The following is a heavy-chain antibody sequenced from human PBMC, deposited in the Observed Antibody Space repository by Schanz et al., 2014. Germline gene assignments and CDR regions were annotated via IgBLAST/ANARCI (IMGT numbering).Heavy chain of an antibody. CDR1: GYTLSAYS. J-gene: IGHJ4*02. V-gene: IGHV1-46*03. Sequence: QVQLVQSGAEVKKPGASVKVSCKASGYTLSAYSLHWVRQAPGQGLEWMGIVNPSEGGTSFPQKFKDRLTMTRDTSTSTAYMELSGLRSEDTAVYYCARAPTAYCSDTSCLGTPFDYWGQGTLVTVSS. D-gene: IGHD2-2*01. CDR3: ARAPTAYCSDTSCLGTPFDY. CDR2: VNPSEGGT.